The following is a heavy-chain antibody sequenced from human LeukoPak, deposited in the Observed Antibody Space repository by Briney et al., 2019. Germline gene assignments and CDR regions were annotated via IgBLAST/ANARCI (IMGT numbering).Heavy chain of an antibody. CDR2: INHSGST. V-gene: IGHV4-34*01. D-gene: IGHD3-22*01. CDR1: GGXFSGYY. CDR3: ARGPRLLHDAFDI. J-gene: IGHJ3*02. Sequence: SETLSLTCAVYGGXFSGYYWSWIRQPPGKGLRWIGEINHSGSTNYNPSLKSRVTISVDTSKNQFSLKLSSVTAADTAVYYCARGPRLLHDAFDIWGQGTIVTVSS.